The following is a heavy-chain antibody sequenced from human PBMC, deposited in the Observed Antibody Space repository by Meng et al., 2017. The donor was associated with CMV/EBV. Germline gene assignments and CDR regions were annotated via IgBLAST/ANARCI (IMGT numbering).Heavy chain of an antibody. J-gene: IGHJ4*02. D-gene: IGHD6-6*01. CDR2: ISYDGSNK. CDR1: GFTFSSYA. V-gene: IGHV3-30-3*01. Sequence: GGSLRLSCAASGFTFSSYAMHWVRQAPGKGLEWVAVISYDGSNKYYADSVKGRFTISRDNSKNTLYLQKNSLRAEDTAVYYCARGTKISSSFDYWGQGTLVTVSS. CDR3: ARGTKISSSFDY.